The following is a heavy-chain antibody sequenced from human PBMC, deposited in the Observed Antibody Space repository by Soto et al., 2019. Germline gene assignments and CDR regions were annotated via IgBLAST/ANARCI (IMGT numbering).Heavy chain of an antibody. D-gene: IGHD3-16*01. CDR3: TKVWLALGGDYYFDS. CDR1: GFAFSSYA. J-gene: IGHJ4*02. CDR2: ISGGGGGT. Sequence: EVQLLESGGGLVQPGGSLRLSCAASGFAFSSYAMSWVRQAPGKGLEWVSGISGGGGGTFYTDSLKGRFTISRDNSKNTVNLQMSSLRADDTAVYFCTKVWLALGGDYYFDSWGQGALVTVSP. V-gene: IGHV3-23*01.